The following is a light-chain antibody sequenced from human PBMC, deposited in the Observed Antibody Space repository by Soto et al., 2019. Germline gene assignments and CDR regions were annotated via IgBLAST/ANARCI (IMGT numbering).Light chain of an antibody. V-gene: IGKV1-27*01. Sequence: DIHMTQSPSSLSASVGDRVTITCRASQGISNYLAWYQQKPGKVPKLLIYAASTLQSGVPSRFSGSGSGTDFTLTISSLQPEDVATYYCQKYNSATRFTFGPGTKVDIK. CDR3: QKYNSATRFT. CDR2: AAS. J-gene: IGKJ3*01. CDR1: QGISNY.